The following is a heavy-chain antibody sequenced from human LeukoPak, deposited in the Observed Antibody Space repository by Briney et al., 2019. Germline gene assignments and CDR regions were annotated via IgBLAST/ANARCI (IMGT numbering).Heavy chain of an antibody. D-gene: IGHD6-19*01. V-gene: IGHV3-30*18. J-gene: IGHJ4*02. Sequence: PGGSLRLSCAASGFTFSSYGMHWVRQAPGKGLEWVAVISYDGSIKYYADSVKGRFTISRDNSKNTLYLQMNSLRAGDTAVYYCAKETIAVGGPNYFDYWGQGTLVTVSS. CDR1: GFTFSSYG. CDR2: ISYDGSIK. CDR3: AKETIAVGGPNYFDY.